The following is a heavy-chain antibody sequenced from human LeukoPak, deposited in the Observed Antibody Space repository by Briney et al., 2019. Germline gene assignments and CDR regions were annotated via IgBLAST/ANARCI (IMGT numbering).Heavy chain of an antibody. Sequence: GASVKVSCKASGYTFTSYGISWVRQAPGQGLEWMGWISAYNGNTNYAQKLQGRVTMTTDTSTSTAYMELRSLRSDDTAVYYCARKYQLLQGGHGAFDIWGQGTMVTVSS. V-gene: IGHV1-18*01. CDR1: GYTFTSYG. J-gene: IGHJ3*02. D-gene: IGHD2-2*01. CDR2: ISAYNGNT. CDR3: ARKYQLLQGGHGAFDI.